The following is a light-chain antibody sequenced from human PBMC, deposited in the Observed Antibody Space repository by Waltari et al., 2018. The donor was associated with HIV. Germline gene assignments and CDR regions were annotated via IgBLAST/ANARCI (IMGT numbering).Light chain of an antibody. Sequence: DIQMSQSPYPLSASVGASVTITCRASQPVTNKVNWYQQKPGKAPKLLIYDASTLQGGVPSRFRGGGSGTHFTLTITSVQPDDYATYFCQQSYSYPLTFGPGTKVDV. CDR2: DAS. CDR1: QPVTNK. J-gene: IGKJ3*01. V-gene: IGKV1-39*01. CDR3: QQSYSYPLT.